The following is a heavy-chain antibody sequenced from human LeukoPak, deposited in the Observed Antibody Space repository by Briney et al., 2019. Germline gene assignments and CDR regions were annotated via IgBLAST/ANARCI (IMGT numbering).Heavy chain of an antibody. CDR2: ITSSSSYI. CDR3: ARDPYSGNYGAYYYYYMDV. CDR1: GFTFTSYN. J-gene: IGHJ6*03. Sequence: EAGGSLRLSCAASGFTFTSYNMNWVRQAPGEGLEWVSSITSSSSYIYYADSVKGRFTISRDNAKNSLYLQMDSLRVEDTAVYYCARDPYSGNYGAYYYYYMDVWGKGTTVTISS. V-gene: IGHV3-21*06. D-gene: IGHD1-26*01.